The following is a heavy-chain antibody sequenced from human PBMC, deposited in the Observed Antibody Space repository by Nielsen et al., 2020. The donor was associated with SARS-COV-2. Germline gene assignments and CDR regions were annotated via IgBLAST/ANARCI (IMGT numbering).Heavy chain of an antibody. CDR1: GGSFSGYY. Sequence: SETLSLTCAVYGGSFSGYYWSWIRQPPGKGLEWIGEITHSGSTNYSPSLKSRVTMSVDTSKNQFSLRLSSVTAADTAVYYCAGGPGYSSSSFDIWGQGTLVTVSS. V-gene: IGHV4-34*01. CDR2: ITHSGST. CDR3: AGGPGYSSSSFDI. D-gene: IGHD6-6*01. J-gene: IGHJ4*02.